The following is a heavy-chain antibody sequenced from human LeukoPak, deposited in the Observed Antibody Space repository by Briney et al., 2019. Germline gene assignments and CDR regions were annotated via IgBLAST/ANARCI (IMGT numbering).Heavy chain of an antibody. Sequence: PGGSLRLSCVASGFTFTSYRMNWVRQAPGKGLEWVSSASGRGTYTYYADSVKGRFTISRDTSKNILYLQMDSLRAEDTAVYYCAKSRGPRVTIYGVDVFPPFDSWGQGALVRVSP. CDR1: GFTFTSYR. V-gene: IGHV3-23*01. CDR3: AKSRGPRVTIYGVDVFPPFDS. D-gene: IGHD3-3*01. CDR2: ASGRGTYT. J-gene: IGHJ4*02.